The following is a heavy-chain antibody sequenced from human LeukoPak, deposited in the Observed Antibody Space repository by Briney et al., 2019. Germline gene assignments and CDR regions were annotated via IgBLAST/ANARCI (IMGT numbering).Heavy chain of an antibody. D-gene: IGHD3-22*01. J-gene: IGHJ4*02. CDR3: ARGSDPYYYDSSGYSLDY. Sequence: SETLSLTCTVSGGSISSYYWSWIRQPPGKGLGWIGYIYYSGSTNYNPSLKSRVTISVDTSKNQFSLKLSSVTAADTAVYYCARGSDPYYYDSSGYSLDYWGQGTLVTVSS. V-gene: IGHV4-59*01. CDR2: IYYSGST. CDR1: GGSISSYY.